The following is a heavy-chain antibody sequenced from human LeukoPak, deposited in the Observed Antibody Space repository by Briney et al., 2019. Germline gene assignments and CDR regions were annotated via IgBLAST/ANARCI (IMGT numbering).Heavy chain of an antibody. D-gene: IGHD6-19*01. CDR2: INHSGST. CDR1: GGSFSGYY. CDR3: ARGGWYLGFDY. J-gene: IGHJ4*02. V-gene: IGHV4-34*01. Sequence: SETLSLTCAVYGGSFSGYYWSWIRQPPGKGLEWIGEINHSGSTNYNPSLRSRVTISVDTSKNQFSLKLSSVTAADTAVYYCARGGWYLGFDYWGQGTLVTVSS.